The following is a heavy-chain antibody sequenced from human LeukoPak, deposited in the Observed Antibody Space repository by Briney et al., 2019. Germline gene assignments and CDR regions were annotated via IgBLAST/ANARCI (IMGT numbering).Heavy chain of an antibody. CDR3: ARALGYCSSTSCSTAYYYYYMDV. CDR1: GGTFSSYA. V-gene: IGHV1-69*13. J-gene: IGHJ6*03. Sequence: ASVKVSCKASGGTFSSYAISWVQQAPGQGLEWMGGIIPIFGTANYAQKFQGRVTITADESTSTAYMELSSLRSEDTAVYYCARALGYCSSTSCSTAYYYYYMDVWGKGTTVTVSS. CDR2: IIPIFGTA. D-gene: IGHD2-2*01.